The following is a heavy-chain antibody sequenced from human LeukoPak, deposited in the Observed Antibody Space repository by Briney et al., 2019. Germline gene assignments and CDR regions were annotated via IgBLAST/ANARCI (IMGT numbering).Heavy chain of an antibody. CDR2: IKSKTDGGTT. CDR3: TTGEPYDFWSGYYKYYYYGMDV. J-gene: IGHJ6*02. CDR1: GFTFSNAW. Sequence: PGGSLRLSCAASGFTFSNAWMSWVRQAPGKGLEWVGRIKSKTDGGTTDYAAPVKGRFTISRDDSKNTLYLQMNSLKTEDTAVYYCTTGEPYDFWSGYYKYYYYGMDVWGQGTTVTVSS. V-gene: IGHV3-15*01. D-gene: IGHD3-3*01.